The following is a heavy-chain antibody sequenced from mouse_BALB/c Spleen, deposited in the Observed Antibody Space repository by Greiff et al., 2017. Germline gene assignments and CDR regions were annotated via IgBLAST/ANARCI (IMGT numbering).Heavy chain of an antibody. J-gene: IGHJ4*01. CDR1: GYAFSSYW. CDR2: IYPGDGDT. V-gene: IGHV1-80*01. Sequence: VQLQQSGAELVRPGSSVKISCKASGYAFSSYWMNWVKQRPGQGLEWIGQIYPGDGDTNYNGKFKGKATLTADKSSSTAYMQLSSLTSEDSAVYFCARRGNYYGSRRDAMDYWGQGTSVTVSS. CDR3: ARRGNYYGSRRDAMDY. D-gene: IGHD1-1*01.